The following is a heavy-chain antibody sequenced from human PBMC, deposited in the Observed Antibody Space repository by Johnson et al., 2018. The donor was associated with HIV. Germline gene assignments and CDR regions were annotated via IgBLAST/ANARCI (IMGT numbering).Heavy chain of an antibody. V-gene: IGHV3-66*01. J-gene: IGHJ3*02. CDR1: GFTVRSNY. Sequence: VQLVESGGGVVQPGRSLRLSCEASGFTVRSNYMSWVRQAPGKGLEWVSVMYSGGSTYYADSVKGRFSISRDNSKNTLYLQMNSLRAEDTAVSDCAKESYTGGLDIWGQGTMVTVSS. CDR2: MYSGGST. CDR3: AKESYTGGLDI. D-gene: IGHD4-23*01.